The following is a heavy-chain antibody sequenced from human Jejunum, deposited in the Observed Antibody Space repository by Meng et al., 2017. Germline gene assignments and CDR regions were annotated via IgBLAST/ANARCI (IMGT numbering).Heavy chain of an antibody. Sequence: VQLQESGQGLVKPSGTLSSTCAVSGASISDSNWWSWVRQPLGKALEWIGEIYHTGTTNYNPSLKSRVTMSLDKSKNQFSLELTSVTAADTAVYYCARDLLGPAIAATGWFDPWGQGTLVTVSS. CDR1: GASISDSNW. CDR2: IYHTGTT. J-gene: IGHJ5*02. CDR3: ARDLLGPAIAATGWFDP. D-gene: IGHD6-13*01. V-gene: IGHV4-4*02.